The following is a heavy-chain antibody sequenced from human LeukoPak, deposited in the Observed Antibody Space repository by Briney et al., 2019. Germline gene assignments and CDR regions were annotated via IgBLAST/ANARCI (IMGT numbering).Heavy chain of an antibody. V-gene: IGHV3-23*01. CDR1: GFTFSSHA. Sequence: GGSLRLSCTASGFTFSSHAMSWVRQAPGRGLEWVSTISGSGGSTYYADSVKGRFTISRDNSKNTLYLQMNSLRAEETAVYYCAKMYSSSSSQCDFWGQGTLVTVSS. J-gene: IGHJ4*02. D-gene: IGHD6-6*01. CDR3: AKMYSSSSSQCDF. CDR2: ISGSGGST.